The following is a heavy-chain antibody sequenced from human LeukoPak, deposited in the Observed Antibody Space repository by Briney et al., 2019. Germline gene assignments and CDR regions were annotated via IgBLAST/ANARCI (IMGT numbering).Heavy chain of an antibody. D-gene: IGHD4-23*01. Sequence: PGGSLRLSCAASGFTFSDYYMSWIRQAPGKGLEWVSYISSSGTTIYYADSVKGRFTISRDSAKNSLYLQMKSLRAEDTAIYYCGRCSVAVGIPGDYWGQGTLVTVSS. CDR2: ISSSGTTI. V-gene: IGHV3-11*04. CDR3: GRCSVAVGIPGDY. J-gene: IGHJ4*02. CDR1: GFTFSDYY.